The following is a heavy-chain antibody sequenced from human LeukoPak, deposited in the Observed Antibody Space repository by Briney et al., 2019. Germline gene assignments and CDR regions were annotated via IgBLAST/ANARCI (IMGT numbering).Heavy chain of an antibody. J-gene: IGHJ1*01. CDR1: GLTFSHYW. CDR3: AADRSGYYWAF. CDR2: IKQDGSEK. Sequence: GGSLRLSCAASGLTFSHYWMSWVRQAPGKGLEWVANIKQDGSEKYYVDSVKGRFTISRDNAKNSLYLQMNGLRAEDTAVYYCAADRSGYYWAFWGQGTLVTVSS. D-gene: IGHD3-22*01. V-gene: IGHV3-7*01.